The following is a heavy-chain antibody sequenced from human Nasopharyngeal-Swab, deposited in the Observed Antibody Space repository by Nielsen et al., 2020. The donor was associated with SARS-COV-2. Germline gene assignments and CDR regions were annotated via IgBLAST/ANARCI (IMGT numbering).Heavy chain of an antibody. CDR1: GGTFSSYA. CDR3: ARNYYDSSGYYGEQD. J-gene: IGHJ4*02. CDR2: IIPIFGTA. Sequence: SVKVSCKASGGTFSSYAISWVRQAPGQGLEWMGGIIPIFGTANYAQKFQGRVTITADESTSTAYMELSSLRSEDTAVYYCARNYYDSSGYYGEQDWGQGTLVTVSS. V-gene: IGHV1-69*13. D-gene: IGHD3-22*01.